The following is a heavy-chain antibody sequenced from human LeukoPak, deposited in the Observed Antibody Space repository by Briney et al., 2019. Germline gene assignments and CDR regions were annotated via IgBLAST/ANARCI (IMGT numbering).Heavy chain of an antibody. D-gene: IGHD6-13*01. J-gene: IGHJ3*02. CDR3: AKDRARSSWSRDAFDI. Sequence: SVKVSCKASGGTFSNYAISWVRQAPGQGLEWMGGIIPIFGTANYAQKFQGRVTITTDESTSTVYMEVSSVRFEDTAVYYCAKDRARSSWSRDAFDIWGQGTVVTVSS. CDR1: GGTFSNYA. CDR2: IIPIFGTA. V-gene: IGHV1-69*05.